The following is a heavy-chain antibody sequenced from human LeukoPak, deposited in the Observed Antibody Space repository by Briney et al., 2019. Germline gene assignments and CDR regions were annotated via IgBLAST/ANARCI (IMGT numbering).Heavy chain of an antibody. CDR3: ARASTGDYFDY. J-gene: IGHJ4*02. CDR1: GGSISSYY. V-gene: IGHV4-59*01. Sequence: PSETLSLTCTVSGGSISSYYWSRIRQPPGKGLEWIGYIYYSGSTNYNPSLKSRVTISVDTSKNQFSLKLSSVTAADTAVYYCARASTGDYFDYWGQGTLVTVSS. D-gene: IGHD7-27*01. CDR2: IYYSGST.